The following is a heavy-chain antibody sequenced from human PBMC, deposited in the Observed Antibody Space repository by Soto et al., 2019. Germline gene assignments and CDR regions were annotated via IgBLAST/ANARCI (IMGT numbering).Heavy chain of an antibody. CDR3: ARGAGTTVTTDYSLSYYYGMDV. CDR2: INHSGST. V-gene: IGHV4-34*01. CDR1: GGSFSGYY. Sequence: SETLSLTCAVYGGSFSGYYWSWIRQPPGKGLEWIGEINHSGSTNYNPSLKSRVTISVDTSKNQFSLKLSSVTAADTAVYYCARGAGTTVTTDYSLSYYYGMDVWGQGTTVTVSS. D-gene: IGHD4-17*01. J-gene: IGHJ6*02.